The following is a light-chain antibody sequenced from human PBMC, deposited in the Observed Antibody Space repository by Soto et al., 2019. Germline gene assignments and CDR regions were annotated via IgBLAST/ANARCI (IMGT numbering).Light chain of an antibody. V-gene: IGLV2-11*01. CDR3: CSYAGSPRYV. CDR2: DVS. J-gene: IGLJ1*01. CDR1: SSDVGTYNY. Sequence: HSVLTQPRSVSGSLGQSVTISCTGTSSDVGTYNYVSWYQQHPGKAPKVMIYDVSERPSGVPDRFSGSKSGNTASLTISGLQAEDEADYYCCSYAGSPRYVLGTGTQLTVL.